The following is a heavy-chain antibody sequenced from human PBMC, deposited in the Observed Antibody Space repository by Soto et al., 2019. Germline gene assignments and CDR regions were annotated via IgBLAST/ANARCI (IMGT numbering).Heavy chain of an antibody. J-gene: IGHJ3*02. CDR1: GGSISSGGYY. CDR3: ARGVHYYDSSGYYRITTKGAAFDI. D-gene: IGHD3-22*01. V-gene: IGHV4-31*03. Sequence: QVQLQESGPGLVKPSQTLSLTCTVSGGSISSGGYYWSWIRQHPGKGLEWIGYIYYSGSTYYNPSLKSRVTISVDTSKNQFSLKLSSVTAADTAVYYCARGVHYYDSSGYYRITTKGAAFDIWGQGTMVTVSS. CDR2: IYYSGST.